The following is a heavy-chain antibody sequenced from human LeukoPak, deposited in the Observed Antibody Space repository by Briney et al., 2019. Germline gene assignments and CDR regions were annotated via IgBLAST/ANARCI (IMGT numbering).Heavy chain of an antibody. D-gene: IGHD6-13*01. CDR3: ARESSNKPFDY. CDR1: GYTFTDYY. CDR2: INPKSGDA. V-gene: IGHV1-2*02. Sequence: GASVRVSCKASGYTFTDYYIHWVRQAPGQGLEWVGWINPKSGDANFAQKFQGRVTMTRDTSISTAYMEVSRLAADGTAVYYCARESSNKPFDYWGQGTLVTVSS. J-gene: IGHJ4*02.